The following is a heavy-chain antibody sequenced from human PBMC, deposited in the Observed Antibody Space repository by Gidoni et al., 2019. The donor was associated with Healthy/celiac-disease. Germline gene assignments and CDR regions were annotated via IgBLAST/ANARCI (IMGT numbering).Heavy chain of an antibody. Sequence: EVQLVESGGGLVQPGGSLKLSCAASGFTFSGPAMHWVRQASGKGLEWVGRIRSKANSYATAYAASVKGRFTISRDDSKNTAYLQMNSLKTEDTAVYYCTTTEPEGDYYGMDVWGKGTTVTVSS. CDR3: TTTEPEGDYYGMDV. J-gene: IGHJ6*04. CDR1: GFTFSGPA. CDR2: IRSKANSYAT. D-gene: IGHD1-1*01. V-gene: IGHV3-73*02.